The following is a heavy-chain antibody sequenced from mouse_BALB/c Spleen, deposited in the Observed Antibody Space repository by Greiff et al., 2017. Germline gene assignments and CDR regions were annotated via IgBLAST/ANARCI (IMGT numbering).Heavy chain of an antibody. CDR1: GYTFTSYW. V-gene: IGHV1-69*02. CDR2: IYPSDSYT. Sequence: QVQLQQPGAELVRPGASVKLSCKASGYTFTSYWINWVKQRPGQGLEWIGNIYPSDSYTNYNQKFKDKATLTVDKSSSTAYMQLSSPTSEDSAVYYCTRASTVVATGFDYWGQGTTLTVSS. J-gene: IGHJ2*01. CDR3: TRASTVVATGFDY. D-gene: IGHD1-1*01.